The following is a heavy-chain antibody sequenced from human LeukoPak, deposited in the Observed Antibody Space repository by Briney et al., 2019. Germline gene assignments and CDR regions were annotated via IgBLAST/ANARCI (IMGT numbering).Heavy chain of an antibody. CDR1: GFTFSSYS. D-gene: IGHD2-15*01. V-gene: IGHV3-21*01. J-gene: IGHJ4*02. Sequence: PGGSLRLSCAASGFTFSSYSVNWVRQAPGKGLEWVSSISSSSSYIYYADSVKGRFTISRDNAKNSLYLQMNSLRAEDTAVYYCARDRVGCSGGSCYSGGFDYWGQGTLVTVSS. CDR3: ARDRVGCSGGSCYSGGFDY. CDR2: ISSSSSYI.